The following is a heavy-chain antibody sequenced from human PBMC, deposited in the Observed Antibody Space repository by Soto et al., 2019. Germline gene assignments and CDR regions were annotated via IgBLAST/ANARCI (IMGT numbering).Heavy chain of an antibody. Sequence: QVQLVQSGAEVKMPGASVKVSCKAPGDTFNTFGISWVRQAPGQGLEWMEWISGYNGDTKYAQKFQGRAMMSADTATTRAYMELGCVNADYTALYCCARVYCTASSWYGVDYWGKGSLVTVPS. CDR3: ARVYCTASSWYGVDY. V-gene: IGHV1-18*01. CDR2: ISGYNGDT. J-gene: IGHJ4*02. D-gene: IGHD2-8*02. CDR1: GDTFNTFG.